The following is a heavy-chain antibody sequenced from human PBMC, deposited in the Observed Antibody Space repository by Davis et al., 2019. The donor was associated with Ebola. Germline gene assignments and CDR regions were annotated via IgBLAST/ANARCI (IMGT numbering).Heavy chain of an antibody. CDR3: ARRRITISP. V-gene: IGHV4-34*01. CDR2: INHSGST. J-gene: IGHJ3*01. CDR1: GGSFSGYY. D-gene: IGHD3-3*01. Sequence: SETLSLTCAVYGGSFSGYYWSWIRQPPGKGLEWIGEINHSGSTNYNPSLKSRLTISVDTSKNQFSLKLSSVTAADTAVYYCARRRITISPWGQGTMVTVSS.